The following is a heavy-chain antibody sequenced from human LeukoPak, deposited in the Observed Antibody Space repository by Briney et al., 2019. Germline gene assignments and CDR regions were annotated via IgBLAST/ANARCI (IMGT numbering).Heavy chain of an antibody. CDR3: TSGTYLYYFDY. D-gene: IGHD1-26*01. CDR1: GFTFINYG. Sequence: GGSLRLSCVASGFTFINYGMHWVRQAPGKGLEWVAVISYDGSDKYYADSVKGRFTISRDNSKNRLYLKVDTLRAEDTAVYYCTSGTYLYYFDYWGQGTLVTVSP. V-gene: IGHV3-30*03. J-gene: IGHJ4*02. CDR2: ISYDGSDK.